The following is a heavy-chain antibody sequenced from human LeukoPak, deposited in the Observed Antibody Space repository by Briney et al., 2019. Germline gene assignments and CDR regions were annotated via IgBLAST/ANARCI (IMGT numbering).Heavy chain of an antibody. J-gene: IGHJ4*02. CDR2: ISGSGGST. Sequence: GGSLRLSCAASGFTFSSYAMSWVRQAPGKGLEWVPAISGSGGSTYYADSVKGRFTISRDNSKNTLYLQMNSLRAEDTAVYYCAKDPPPYYYDSSGIFDYWGQGTLVTVSS. V-gene: IGHV3-23*01. CDR1: GFTFSSYA. D-gene: IGHD3-22*01. CDR3: AKDPPPYYYDSSGIFDY.